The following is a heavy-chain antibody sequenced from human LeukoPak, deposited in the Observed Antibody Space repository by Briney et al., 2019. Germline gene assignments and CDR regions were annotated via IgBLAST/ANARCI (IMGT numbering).Heavy chain of an antibody. J-gene: IGHJ1*01. Sequence: GGSLRLSCAASGFTVSSSYMSWVRQAPGKGLEWVSVIYSGGSTYYPDSVKGRFTISRDNSKNTLYLQMNSLKAEDTAVYYCARERVYYDGSGHKTAEYFQHWGQGTLVTVSS. CDR2: IYSGGST. D-gene: IGHD3-22*01. V-gene: IGHV3-53*01. CDR1: GFTVSSSY. CDR3: ARERVYYDGSGHKTAEYFQH.